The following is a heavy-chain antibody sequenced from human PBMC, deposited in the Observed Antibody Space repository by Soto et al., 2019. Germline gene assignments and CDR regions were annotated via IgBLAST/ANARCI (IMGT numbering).Heavy chain of an antibody. Sequence: QVTLKESGPVLVKPAETLTLTCSISGFSLSDIRLGVSWIRQPPGKALEWLAHIFANDETTYSTSLKTRLTTSRDTSKSQVVLTLTTLAPVATGTYYCARVGASGPYVDLFDNWGQGALVTVSS. CDR2: IFANDET. D-gene: IGHD4-17*01. CDR3: ARVGASGPYVDLFDN. CDR1: GFSLSDIRLG. V-gene: IGHV2-26*03. J-gene: IGHJ4*02.